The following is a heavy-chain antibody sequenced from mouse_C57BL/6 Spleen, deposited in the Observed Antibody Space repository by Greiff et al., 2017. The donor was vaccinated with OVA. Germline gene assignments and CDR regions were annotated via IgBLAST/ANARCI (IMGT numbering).Heavy chain of an antibody. CDR1: GYAFSSSW. Sequence: QVQLQQSGPELVKPGASVKISCKASGYAFSSSWMNWVKQRPGKGLEWIGRIYPGDGDTNYNGKFKGKATLTADKSSSTAYMQLSSLTSEDSAVYFCARRDSSYWYFDVWGTGTTVTVSS. CDR2: IYPGDGDT. CDR3: ARRDSSYWYFDV. D-gene: IGHD1-1*01. J-gene: IGHJ1*03. V-gene: IGHV1-82*01.